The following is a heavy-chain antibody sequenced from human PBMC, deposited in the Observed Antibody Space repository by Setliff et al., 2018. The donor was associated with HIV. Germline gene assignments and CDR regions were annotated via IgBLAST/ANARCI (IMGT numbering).Heavy chain of an antibody. J-gene: IGHJ6*03. CDR3: ARDRPHQHYFELYSFYYMEL. CDR1: GYTFTTYY. V-gene: IGHV1-46*01. CDR2: INPSGGVA. D-gene: IGHD3-10*01. Sequence: GASVKVSCKASGYTFTTYYIHWVRQAPGQGLEWMGIINPSGGVASYAQKFQGRVTMTGDTSTSTVYMDLSSLRFDDTAVYYCARDRPHQHYFELYSFYYMELWGKGTTVTVSS.